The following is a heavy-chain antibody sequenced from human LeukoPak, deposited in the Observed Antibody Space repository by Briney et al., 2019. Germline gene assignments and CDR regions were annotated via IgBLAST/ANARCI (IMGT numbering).Heavy chain of an antibody. V-gene: IGHV3-20*04. J-gene: IGHJ4*02. D-gene: IGHD2-2*01. CDR3: AREVLFYSSTSCPIDY. CDR2: INWNGGST. Sequence: PGGSLRLSCAASGFTFDDYGMSWVRQAPGKGLEWVSGINWNGGSTGYADSVKGRFTISRDNAKNSLYLQMNSLRAEDTALYYCAREVLFYSSTSCPIDYWGQGTLVTVSS. CDR1: GFTFDDYG.